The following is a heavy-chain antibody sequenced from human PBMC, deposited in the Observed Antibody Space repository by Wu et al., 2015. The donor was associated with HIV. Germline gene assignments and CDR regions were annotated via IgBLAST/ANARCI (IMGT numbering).Heavy chain of an antibody. V-gene: IGHV1-69*08. CDR1: GGTFTNYG. CDR2: IIPLYGTT. CDR3: ARGHYYDSSSSPVY. Sequence: QVQMVQSGAEVRKPGSSVKVSCKASGGTFTNYGLNWVRQAPGAGLEWLGTIIPLYGTTNYAQKFLGRVMVSADKSASTSFLELSSLRSDDTAIYYCARGHYYDSSSSPVYWGLGTLATVSS. D-gene: IGHD3-22*01. J-gene: IGHJ4*02.